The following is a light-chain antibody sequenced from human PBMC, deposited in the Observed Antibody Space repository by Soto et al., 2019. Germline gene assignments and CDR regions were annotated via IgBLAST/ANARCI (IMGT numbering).Light chain of an antibody. V-gene: IGKV3-20*01. Sequence: EITMTQSPDTLSVSPGERATLSCRASRSVSSNLAWYQQKPGQSPRLLIYGASSRATGIPDRFSGSGSGTDFTLTISRLEPEDFAVYYCQQYGGSPLTFGPGTKVDIK. CDR2: GAS. CDR3: QQYGGSPLT. CDR1: RSVSSN. J-gene: IGKJ3*01.